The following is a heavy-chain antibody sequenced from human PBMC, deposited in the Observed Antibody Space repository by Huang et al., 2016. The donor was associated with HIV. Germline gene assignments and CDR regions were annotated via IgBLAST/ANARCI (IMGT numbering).Heavy chain of an antibody. V-gene: IGHV3-7*03. CDR2: IRQDESEK. Sequence: VESGGRLVQPGGSIRLSGGGSPFRFVAYWMSWVRQPPGKGLEWVANIRQDESEKYYVDSVKGRFNISRDNAKKVVFLEMNNVRVEDTATYFCATKTAGMDIWGQGTTVTVS. CDR3: ATKTAGMDI. CDR1: PFRFVAYW. J-gene: IGHJ6*02. D-gene: IGHD1-7*01.